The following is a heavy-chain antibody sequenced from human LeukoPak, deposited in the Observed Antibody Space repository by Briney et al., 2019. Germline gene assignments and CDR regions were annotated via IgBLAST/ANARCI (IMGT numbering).Heavy chain of an antibody. D-gene: IGHD1-26*01. V-gene: IGHV3-21*01. CDR2: ISSSSRYV. CDR3: ARGPKDTVGSTPLAPSQY. J-gene: IGHJ4*02. Sequence: GGSLRLSCAASGFTVSDYSMNWVRQAPGKGLEWVSSISSSSRYVNYGDSVKGRFTISRDSSKKSLYLEMNSLRAEDTAVYSCARGPKDTVGSTPLAPSQYWGQGTLVTVSS. CDR1: GFTVSDYS.